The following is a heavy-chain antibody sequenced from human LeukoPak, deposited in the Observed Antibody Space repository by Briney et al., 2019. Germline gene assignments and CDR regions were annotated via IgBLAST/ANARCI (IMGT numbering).Heavy chain of an antibody. Sequence: ASVKVSCKASGYTFTSYYMHWVRQAPGQGLEWMGRIIPILGIANYAQKFQGRVTITADKSTSTAYMELSSLRSEDTAVYYCARDFWSGPNGYWGQGTLVTVSS. CDR3: ARDFWSGPNGY. D-gene: IGHD3-3*01. CDR2: IIPILGIA. J-gene: IGHJ4*02. V-gene: IGHV1-69*04. CDR1: GYTFTSYY.